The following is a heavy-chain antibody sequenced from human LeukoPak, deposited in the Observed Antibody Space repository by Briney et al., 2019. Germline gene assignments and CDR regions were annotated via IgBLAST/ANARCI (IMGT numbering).Heavy chain of an antibody. CDR3: ARGGPIYCSGDSCYPGDY. V-gene: IGHV3-30-3*01. J-gene: IGHJ4*02. CDR2: ISYDGSNK. D-gene: IGHD2-15*01. CDR1: GFTFSSYA. Sequence: PGGSLRLSCAASGFTFSSYAMHWVRQAPGKGLEWVAVISYDGSNKYYADSVKGRFTISRDNARNTLYLQMNSLRAEDTAVYYCARGGPIYCSGDSCYPGDYWGQGTLVTVSS.